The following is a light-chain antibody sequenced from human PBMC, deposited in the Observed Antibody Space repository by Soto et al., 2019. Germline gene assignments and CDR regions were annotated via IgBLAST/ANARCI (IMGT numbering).Light chain of an antibody. CDR2: ATS. J-gene: IGKJ2*01. CDR3: QQTYTTPPFT. V-gene: IGKV1-39*01. Sequence: DIQMTQSPSSLSASVGDRVTITCRASQSISTYLNWYQQKPGRAPNLLIYATSTLQSGVPSRFSGSGSGTDFTLTSSILQPEDFATYYCQQTYTTPPFTFGQGTKLEIK. CDR1: QSISTY.